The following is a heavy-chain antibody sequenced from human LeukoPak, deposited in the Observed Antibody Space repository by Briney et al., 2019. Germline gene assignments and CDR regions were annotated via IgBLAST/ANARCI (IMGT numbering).Heavy chain of an antibody. Sequence: SETLSLTCAVYGGSFSGYYWSWIRRPPGKGLEWIGEINHSGSTNYNPSLKSRVTISVDTSKNQFSLKLSSVTAADTAVYYCARAYCTNGVCRSYGMDVWGQGTTVTVSS. V-gene: IGHV4-34*01. CDR1: GGSFSGYY. J-gene: IGHJ6*02. D-gene: IGHD2-8*01. CDR2: INHSGST. CDR3: ARAYCTNGVCRSYGMDV.